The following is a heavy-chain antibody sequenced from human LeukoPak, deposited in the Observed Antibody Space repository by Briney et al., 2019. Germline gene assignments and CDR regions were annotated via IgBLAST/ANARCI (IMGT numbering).Heavy chain of an antibody. V-gene: IGHV3-23*01. J-gene: IGHJ4*02. CDR3: ATEGGWPN. CDR1: GFTFSSYA. D-gene: IGHD6-19*01. Sequence: GGSLRLSCAASGFTFSSYAMSWVRQAPGKGLEWVSGISGSGDNTYYADSVKGRFTISRDNSKNTLYVQVNSLGTEDTAVYYCATEGGWPNWGQGTLVTVSS. CDR2: ISGSGDNT.